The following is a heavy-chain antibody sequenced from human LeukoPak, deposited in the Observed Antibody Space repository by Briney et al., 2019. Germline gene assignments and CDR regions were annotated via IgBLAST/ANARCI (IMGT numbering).Heavy chain of an antibody. CDR3: ARLYSPYYYDSPFGY. Sequence: GGSLKISCKGSGYSFTSYWIGWVRQMPGKGLEWMGIIYPGDSDTRYSPSFQGQVTISADKSISTAYLQWSSLKASDTAMYYCARLYSPYYYDSPFGYWGQGTLVTVSS. J-gene: IGHJ4*02. D-gene: IGHD3-22*01. V-gene: IGHV5-51*01. CDR2: IYPGDSDT. CDR1: GYSFTSYW.